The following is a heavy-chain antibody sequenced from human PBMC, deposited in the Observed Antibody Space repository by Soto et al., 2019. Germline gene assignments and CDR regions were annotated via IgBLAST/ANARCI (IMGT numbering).Heavy chain of an antibody. CDR2: IYPGDSDT. CDR1: GYKVSTLHNFTSYW. V-gene: IGHV5-51*01. Sequence: PGESLKISCMGSGYKVSTLHNFTSYWIAWVRQMPGEGLGWMGIIYPGDSDTRYSPSFQGQVTISADKSINSVYLQWSSLKASDTATYYCARLGFNYDFLSGYYNVHHYYGIDVWGQGTTVTVSS. CDR3: ARLGFNYDFLSGYYNVHHYYGIDV. D-gene: IGHD3-3*01. J-gene: IGHJ6*02.